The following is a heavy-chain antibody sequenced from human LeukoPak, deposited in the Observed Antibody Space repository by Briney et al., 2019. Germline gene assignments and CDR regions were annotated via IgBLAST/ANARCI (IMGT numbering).Heavy chain of an antibody. Sequence: GESLKISCKGSGYSFTNYWIAWVRQMPGKGLEWMGIIHPGDSNTRYSPSFQGQVTISVDKSITTAYLQWSSLKASDTAMYYCARHPSYTSGWPLDYWGQGTLVTVSS. J-gene: IGHJ4*02. CDR1: GYSFTNYW. CDR3: ARHPSYTSGWPLDY. V-gene: IGHV5-51*01. D-gene: IGHD6-19*01. CDR2: IHPGDSNT.